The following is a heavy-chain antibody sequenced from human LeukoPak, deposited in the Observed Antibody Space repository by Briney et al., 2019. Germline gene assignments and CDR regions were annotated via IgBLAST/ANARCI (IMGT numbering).Heavy chain of an antibody. CDR3: ARTSSGIDY. D-gene: IGHD3-22*01. CDR2: IYTSGST. J-gene: IGHJ4*02. V-gene: IGHV4-61*02. Sequence: SQTLSLTCTVSGGSISSGSYYWSWIRQPAGKGLEWIGRIYTSGSTNYNPSLKSRVTISVDTSKNQFSLKLSSVTAADTAVYYCARTSSGIDYWGQGTLVTVSS. CDR1: GGSISSGSYY.